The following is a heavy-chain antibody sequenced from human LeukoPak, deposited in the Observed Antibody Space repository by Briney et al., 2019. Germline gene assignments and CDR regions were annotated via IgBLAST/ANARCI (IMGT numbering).Heavy chain of an antibody. CDR3: ATYTQSGAQGVSDY. J-gene: IGHJ4*02. D-gene: IGHD3-10*01. CDR2: IHPNDGDT. CDR1: GYTFTNYY. V-gene: IGHV1-46*01. Sequence: AASVNVSCKASGYTFTNYYMHWVRQAPGQGLEWMGLIHPNDGDTKYTQEFQDRVTMTRDTPTSTVYMELSSLRSEDTAVYYCATYTQSGAQGVSDYWGQGTLVTVSS.